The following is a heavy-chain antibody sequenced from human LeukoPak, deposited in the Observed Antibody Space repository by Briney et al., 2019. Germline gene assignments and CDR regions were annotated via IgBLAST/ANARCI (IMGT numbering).Heavy chain of an antibody. D-gene: IGHD1-26*01. CDR3: ARDYSGSYYYYYYMDV. V-gene: IGHV3-30*04. CDR1: GFTFSSYA. Sequence: GRSLRLSCAASGFTFSSYAMHWVRQAPGKGLEWVAVISYDGSNKYYADSVKGRFTISRDNSKNTLYLQMNSLRAEDTAVYYCARDYSGSYYYYYYMDVWGKGTTATVSS. CDR2: ISYDGSNK. J-gene: IGHJ6*03.